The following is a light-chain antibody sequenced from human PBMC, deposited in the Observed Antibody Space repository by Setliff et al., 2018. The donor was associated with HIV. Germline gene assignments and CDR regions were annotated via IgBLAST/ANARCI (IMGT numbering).Light chain of an antibody. V-gene: IGKV1-5*03. J-gene: IGKJ1*01. CDR3: QQYKSYPWT. Sequence: IQMTQSPSTLSASVGGRVTIPCRASQSISNWLAWYQQKPGKDPKLLIYKASSLESGVPSRFSGSGSGTKFTLTITSLQPDDSATDYCQQYKSYPWTFGQGTKVDI. CDR1: QSISNW. CDR2: KAS.